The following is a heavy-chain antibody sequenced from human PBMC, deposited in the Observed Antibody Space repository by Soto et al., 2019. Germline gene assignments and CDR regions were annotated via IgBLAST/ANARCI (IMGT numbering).Heavy chain of an antibody. CDR1: GGSISSYY. CDR3: ARDSYGKYYYDSSGYRYYYYGMDV. V-gene: IGHV4-59*01. CDR2: IYYSGST. D-gene: IGHD3-22*01. J-gene: IGHJ6*02. Sequence: SETLSLTCTVSGGSISSYYWSWIRQPPGKGLEWIGYIYYSGSTNYNPSLKSRVTISVDTSKNQFSLKLSSVTAADTAVYYCARDSYGKYYYDSSGYRYYYYGMDVWGQGTTVTVSS.